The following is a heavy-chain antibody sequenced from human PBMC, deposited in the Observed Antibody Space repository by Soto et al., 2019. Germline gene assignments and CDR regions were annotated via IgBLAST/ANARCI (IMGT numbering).Heavy chain of an antibody. J-gene: IGHJ2*01. V-gene: IGHV3-23*01. D-gene: IGHD3-3*01. CDR1: GFTFSSYA. CDR3: AKDASSGITSFDS. CDR2: VSGSAGST. Sequence: VQLLESGGGLVQPGGSLRLSCAASGFTFSSYAMSWVRQAPGKGLEWVSVVSGSAGSTYYADSVKGRFTISRDNSKNTLYLQMNSLRAEDTAGYYCAKDASSGITSFDSWGRGTVVTVSS.